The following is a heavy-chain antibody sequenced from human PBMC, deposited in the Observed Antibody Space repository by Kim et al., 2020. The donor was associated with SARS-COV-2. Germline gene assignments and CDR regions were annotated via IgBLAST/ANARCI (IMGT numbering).Heavy chain of an antibody. D-gene: IGHD3-10*02. V-gene: IGHV5-10-1*01. J-gene: IGHJ4*02. CDR3: VRQTGVLGSGTYEGHEY. CDR1: GYRFTSYW. Sequence: GESLKISCKGSGYRFTSYWITWVRQMPGKGLEWMGRIDPADFQTNYSPSFQGHVTISADRSISTAYLQWSSLKASDTAMYYCVRQTGVLGSGTYEGHEYWGQGTLVTVSS. CDR2: IDPADFQT.